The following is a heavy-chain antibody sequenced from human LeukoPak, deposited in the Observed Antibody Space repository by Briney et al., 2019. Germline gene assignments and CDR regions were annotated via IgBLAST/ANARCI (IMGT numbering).Heavy chain of an antibody. CDR1: GYTFTSYD. J-gene: IGHJ5*01. CDR3: ARVPILLCSLPELVFDS. CDR2: INANSGNT. V-gene: IGHV1-18*04. Sequence: GASVKVSCKASGYTFTSYDISWVRQAPGQGLEWMGWINANSGNTNYAQKLQGRVTMTTDTSRSTAYMELRRLRSDDTAVYYCARVPILLCSLPELVFDSWGQGTLVTVSS. D-gene: IGHD3-10*02.